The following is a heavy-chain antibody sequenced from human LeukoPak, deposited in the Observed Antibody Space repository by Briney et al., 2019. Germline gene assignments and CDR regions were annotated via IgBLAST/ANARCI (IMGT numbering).Heavy chain of an antibody. CDR1: GFTFSSFS. Sequence: GGSLRLSCAVSGFTFSSFSMNWVRQAPGKGLEWVSYISSTGSTIYYANSVKGRFTVSRDNAKDSLYLRMNNLRDEDTAVYYCARDLISGDYTFDYWGQGALVAVSS. CDR2: ISSTGSTI. V-gene: IGHV3-48*02. J-gene: IGHJ4*02. CDR3: ARDLISGDYTFDY. D-gene: IGHD4-11*01.